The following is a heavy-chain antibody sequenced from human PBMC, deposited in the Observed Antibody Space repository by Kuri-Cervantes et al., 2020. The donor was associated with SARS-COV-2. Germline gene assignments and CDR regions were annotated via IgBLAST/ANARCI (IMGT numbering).Heavy chain of an antibody. D-gene: IGHD3-16*02. CDR1: GGTFSSYA. Sequence: SAVKVSCKASGGTFSSYAISWVRQAPGQGLEWMGGIIPIFVTANYAQKSQGRVTITADESTSTAYMELSSLRSEDTAVYYCARGVEYYDYVWGSYRSWYFDYWGQGTMVTVSS. V-gene: IGHV1-69*13. CDR3: ARGVEYYDYVWGSYRSWYFDY. J-gene: IGHJ4*02. CDR2: IIPIFVTA.